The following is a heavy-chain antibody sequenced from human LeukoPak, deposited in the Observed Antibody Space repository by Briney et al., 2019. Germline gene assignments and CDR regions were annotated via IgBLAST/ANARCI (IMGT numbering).Heavy chain of an antibody. CDR3: ARSRLVPAALDY. CDR1: GGSISSYY. D-gene: IGHD2-2*01. V-gene: IGHV4-59*01. CDR2: IYYSGST. Sequence: SETLSLTCTVSGGSISSYYWSWIRQPPGKGLEWIGYIYYSGSTNYNPSLKSRVTISVDMSKNQFSLKLSSVTAADTAVYYCARSRLVPAALDYWGQGTLVTVSS. J-gene: IGHJ4*02.